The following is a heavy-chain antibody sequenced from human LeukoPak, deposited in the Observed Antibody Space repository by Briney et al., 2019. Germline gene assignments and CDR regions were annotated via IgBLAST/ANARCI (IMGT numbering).Heavy chain of an antibody. CDR3: TRDLMDYDYGDKGGNY. Sequence: GGSLRLSRAASGFAFSSHWMHWVRQVPGKGLVWVSRINSDGSNTIYADSVEGRFTISRDNAKNTLYLQMNSLRAEDTAVYYCTRDLMDYDYGDKGGNYWGQGTLVTVSS. CDR1: GFAFSSHW. V-gene: IGHV3-74*01. J-gene: IGHJ4*02. D-gene: IGHD4-23*01. CDR2: INSDGSNT.